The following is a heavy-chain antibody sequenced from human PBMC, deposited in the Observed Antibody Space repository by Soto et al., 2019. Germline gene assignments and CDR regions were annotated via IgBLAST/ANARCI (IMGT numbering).Heavy chain of an antibody. CDR1: GFTFSSYA. Sequence: GGSLRLSCAASGFTFSSYAMSWVRQAPGKGLEWVSAISGSGGSTYYADSVKGRFTISRDNSKNTLYLQMNSLRAEDTAVYYCAKQRGYSSGWPDDAFDIWGQGTMVTVSS. CDR3: AKQRGYSSGWPDDAFDI. CDR2: ISGSGGST. V-gene: IGHV3-23*01. J-gene: IGHJ3*02. D-gene: IGHD6-19*01.